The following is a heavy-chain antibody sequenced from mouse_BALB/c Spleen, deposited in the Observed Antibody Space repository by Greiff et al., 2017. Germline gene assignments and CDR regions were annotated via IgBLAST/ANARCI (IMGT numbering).Heavy chain of an antibody. V-gene: IGHV5-6*01. CDR3: ARQGVGMITSFAY. J-gene: IGHJ3*01. CDR1: GFTFSSYG. CDR2: ISSGGSYT. Sequence: EVQLVESGGDLVKPGGSLKLSCAASGFTFSSYGMSWVRQTPDKRLEWVATISSGGSYTYYPDSVKGRFTIYRDNAKNTLYLQMSSLKSEDTVKYYCARQGVGMITSFAYWGQGTLVTVSA. D-gene: IGHD2-4*01.